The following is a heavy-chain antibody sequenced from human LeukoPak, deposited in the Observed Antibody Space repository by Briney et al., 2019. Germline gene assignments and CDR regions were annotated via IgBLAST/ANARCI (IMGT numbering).Heavy chain of an antibody. V-gene: IGHV3-23*01. CDR1: GFTFSSYG. J-gene: IGHJ5*02. Sequence: GGSLRLSCGASGFTFSSYGMSWVRQAPGKGVEWVSTISGSGGSTYYADSLKGRFTLSRDNSKRTLYLHINTLRAEDTAMYYCAKDNEHDGSGTNWFDPWGQGNLVTVSS. CDR3: AKDNEHDGSGTNWFDP. CDR2: ISGSGGST. D-gene: IGHD3-10*01.